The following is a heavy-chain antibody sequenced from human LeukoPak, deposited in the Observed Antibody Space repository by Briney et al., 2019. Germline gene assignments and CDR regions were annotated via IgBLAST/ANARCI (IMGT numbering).Heavy chain of an antibody. CDR3: ARQGQYCSSTSCYRDLSHFDY. D-gene: IGHD2-2*01. J-gene: IGHJ4*02. Sequence: TPLETLSLTCTVSGGSISSSSYYWGWIRQPPGKGLEWIGSIYYSESTYYNPSLKSRVTISVDTSKNQFSLKLSSVTAADTAVYYCARQGQYCSSTSCYRDLSHFDYWGQGTLVTVSS. V-gene: IGHV4-39*01. CDR1: GGSISSSSYY. CDR2: IYYSEST.